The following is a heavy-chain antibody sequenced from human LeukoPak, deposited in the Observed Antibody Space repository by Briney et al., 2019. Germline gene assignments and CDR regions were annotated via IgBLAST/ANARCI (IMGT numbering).Heavy chain of an antibody. CDR1: GGSISSSSYY. D-gene: IGHD3-22*01. J-gene: IGHJ4*02. V-gene: IGHV4-39*07. Sequence: PSETLSLTCTVSGGSISSSSYYWGWIRQPPGKGLEWIGSIYYSGSTNYNPSLKSRVTMSVDTSKNQFSLKLSSVTAADTAVYYCATGRGYDSSGYPDYWGQGTLVTVSS. CDR2: IYYSGST. CDR3: ATGRGYDSSGYPDY.